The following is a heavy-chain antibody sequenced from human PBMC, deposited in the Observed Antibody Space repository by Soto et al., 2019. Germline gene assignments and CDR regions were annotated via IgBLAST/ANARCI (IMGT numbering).Heavy chain of an antibody. V-gene: IGHV4-34*01. Sequence: SETLSLTCAVYGGSFSGYYWSLIRQPPGKGLEWIGEINHSGSTNYNPSLKSRVTISVDTSKNQFSLKLSSVTAADTAVYYCASTPAYYDFWSGPRGSYYFDYWGQGTLVTVSS. CDR1: GGSFSGYY. CDR3: ASTPAYYDFWSGPRGSYYFDY. J-gene: IGHJ4*02. D-gene: IGHD3-3*01. CDR2: INHSGST.